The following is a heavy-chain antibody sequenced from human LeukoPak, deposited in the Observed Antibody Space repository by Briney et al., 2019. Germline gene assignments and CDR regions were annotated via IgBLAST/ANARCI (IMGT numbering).Heavy chain of an antibody. J-gene: IGHJ4*02. V-gene: IGHV1-2*02. D-gene: IGHD1-26*01. CDR3: ARDRFPTSRGSYHYFDY. CDR2: INPNSGGT. CDR1: GYTFTGYY. Sequence: ASVKVSCKASGYTFTGYYMHWVRQAPGQGLEWMGWINPNSGGTNYAQKFQGRVTMTRDTSISTAYMELSRLRSEDTAVYYCARDRFPTSRGSYHYFDYWGQGTLVTVSS.